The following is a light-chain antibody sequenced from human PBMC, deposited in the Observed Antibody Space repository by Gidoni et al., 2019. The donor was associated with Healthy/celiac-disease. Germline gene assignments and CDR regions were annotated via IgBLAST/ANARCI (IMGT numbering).Light chain of an antibody. CDR2: AAS. J-gene: IGKJ5*01. CDR1: QSISSY. V-gene: IGKV1-39*01. Sequence: DIQMTQSPSSLSASVGARVTIPCRAIQSISSYLTWYQQEPGKAPKLLIYAASSLQSGVPSRFSGSGSGTDFTLTISSLQPEDFATYYCQQSYSTPITFGQGTRLEIK. CDR3: QQSYSTPIT.